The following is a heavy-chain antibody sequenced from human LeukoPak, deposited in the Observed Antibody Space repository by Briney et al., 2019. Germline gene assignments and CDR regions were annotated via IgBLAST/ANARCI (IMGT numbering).Heavy chain of an antibody. V-gene: IGHV1-46*01. CDR3: ARVIRYCSGGSCYYNGFDY. Sequence: GASVKVSCKASGYTFTSYYMHWVRQAPGQGLEWMGIINPSGGSTSYAQKFQGRVTMTRDMSTSTVYMELSSLRSEDTAVYYCARVIRYCSGGSCYYNGFDYWGQGTLVTVSS. CDR2: INPSGGST. D-gene: IGHD2-15*01. J-gene: IGHJ4*02. CDR1: GYTFTSYY.